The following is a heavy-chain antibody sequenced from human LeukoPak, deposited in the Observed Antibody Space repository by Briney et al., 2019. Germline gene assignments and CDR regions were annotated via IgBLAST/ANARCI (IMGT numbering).Heavy chain of an antibody. J-gene: IGHJ3*02. D-gene: IGHD3-9*01. CDR3: ARGPRPYYDILTGPKIDAFDI. CDR2: INPNSGGT. Sequence: ASVKVSCKASGYTFTGYYMHWVRQAPGQGLEWMGWINPNSGGTNYAQKFQDWVTMTRDTSISTAYMELSRLRSDDTAVYYCARGPRPYYDILTGPKIDAFDIWGQGTMVTVSS. V-gene: IGHV1-2*04. CDR1: GYTFTGYY.